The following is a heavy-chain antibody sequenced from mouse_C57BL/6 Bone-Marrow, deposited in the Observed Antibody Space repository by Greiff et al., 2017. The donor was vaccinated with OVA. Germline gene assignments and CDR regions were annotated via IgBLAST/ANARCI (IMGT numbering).Heavy chain of an antibody. V-gene: IGHV5-4*01. CDR3: ARDHYSFDY. CDR2: ISDGGSYT. CDR1: GFTFSSYA. D-gene: IGHD2-12*01. J-gene: IGHJ2*01. Sequence: EVQLVESGGGLVKPGGSLKLSCAASGFTFSSYAMSWVRQTPEKRLEWVATISDGGSYTYYPDNVKGRFTISRDNAKNNLYLQMSHLKSEDTAMYYCARDHYSFDYWGQGTTLTVSS.